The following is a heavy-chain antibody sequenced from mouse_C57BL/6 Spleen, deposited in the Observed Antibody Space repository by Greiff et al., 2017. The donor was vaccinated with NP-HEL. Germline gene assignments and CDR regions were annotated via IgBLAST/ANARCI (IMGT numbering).Heavy chain of an antibody. V-gene: IGHV1-80*01. J-gene: IGHJ4*01. Sequence: QVQLQQSGAELVKPGASVKISCKASGYAFSSYWMNWVKQRPGKGLEWIGQIYPGDGDTNYNGKFKGKATLTADKSSSTAYMQLSSLTSEDSAVYFCARGGALYSHAMDYWGQGTSVTVSS. CDR2: IYPGDGDT. CDR3: ARGGALYSHAMDY. CDR1: GYAFSSYW. D-gene: IGHD2-1*01.